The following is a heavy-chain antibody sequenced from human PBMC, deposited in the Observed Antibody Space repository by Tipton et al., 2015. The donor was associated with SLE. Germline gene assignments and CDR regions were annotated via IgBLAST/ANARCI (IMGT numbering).Heavy chain of an antibody. CDR3: ARQRGYNYGVYNWFDP. V-gene: IGHV4-39*07. D-gene: IGHD2-8*01. Sequence: SGGPISRYSWNWIRQPSGKGLEWIGSMYYRGSTYYNPSLESRVTMSLDTSKNQFSLKLNSVTAADTAVYYCARQRGYNYGVYNWFDPWGQGTRVTV. CDR1: GGPISRYS. J-gene: IGHJ5*02. CDR2: MYYRGST.